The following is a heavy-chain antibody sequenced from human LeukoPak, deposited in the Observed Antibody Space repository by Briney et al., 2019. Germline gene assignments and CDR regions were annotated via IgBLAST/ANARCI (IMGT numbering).Heavy chain of an antibody. V-gene: IGHV4-59*01. CDR3: ARDSDIAVAGNSWFDP. CDR1: GGSISSYY. Sequence: SETLSLTCTVSGGSISSYYWSWIRQPPGKGLEWIGYIYYSGSTNYNPSLKSRVTISVDTSKNQFSLKLSSVTAADRAVYYCARDSDIAVAGNSWFDPWGQGTLVTVSS. D-gene: IGHD6-19*01. CDR2: IYYSGST. J-gene: IGHJ5*02.